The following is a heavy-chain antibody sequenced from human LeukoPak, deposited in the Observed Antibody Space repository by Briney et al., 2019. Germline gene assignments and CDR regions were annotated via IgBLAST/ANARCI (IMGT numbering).Heavy chain of an antibody. D-gene: IGHD3-10*01. V-gene: IGHV1-69*13. CDR3: ARAHVVVLGGALGGMDV. CDR2: FIPIFGSA. CDR1: GGTFSSFA. Sequence: SVKVSCKASGGTFSSFAISWVRQAPGQGLEWMGGFIPIFGSAKYAQKFQGRVTITADESTSTAYMELSSLRSDDTAVYYCARAHVVVLGGALGGMDVWGQGTTVTVSS. J-gene: IGHJ6*02.